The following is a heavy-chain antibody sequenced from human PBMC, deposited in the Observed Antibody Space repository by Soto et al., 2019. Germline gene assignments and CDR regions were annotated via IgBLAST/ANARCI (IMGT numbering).Heavy chain of an antibody. Sequence: GGSLRLSCAASGFTFSNYDMNWVRQAPGKGLEWVSYISHSGASIDYADSVRGRFTISRDNAKNSLYLQMNSLRAEDTAVYYCARDDNLPQGRWLNLDFWGQGTLVTVSS. J-gene: IGHJ4*02. CDR3: ARDDNLPQGRWLNLDF. CDR2: ISHSGASI. V-gene: IGHV3-48*03. D-gene: IGHD1-1*01. CDR1: GFTFSNYD.